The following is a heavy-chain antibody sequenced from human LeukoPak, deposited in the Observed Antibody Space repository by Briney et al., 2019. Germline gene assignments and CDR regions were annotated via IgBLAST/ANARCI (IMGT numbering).Heavy chain of an antibody. V-gene: IGHV4-59*11. CDR1: GASISTHY. CDR3: ARRFRTGGDLHHDAYDV. D-gene: IGHD3-16*01. J-gene: IGHJ3*01. Sequence: SETLSLTCTVSGASISTHYWSWLRQPPGKELEWIAYLRDTESTKDNPSLKSRVALSADTSKNQFSLRLTSVTAADTAIYYCARRFRTGGDLHHDAYDVWGQGTVVTVSS. CDR2: LRDTEST.